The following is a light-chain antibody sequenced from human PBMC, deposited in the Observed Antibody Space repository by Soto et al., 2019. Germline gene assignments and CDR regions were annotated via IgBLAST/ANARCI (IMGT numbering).Light chain of an antibody. CDR2: GAS. Sequence: ETVLTQSPGTMSLSPRERPTVYWRASQSVSNNYLAWYQQKPGQAPRLLIYGASHRATGIPDRFSGSGSGTDFTLTISRLEPEDFAVYYCQQYGRSGTFGQGTKVDIK. CDR3: QQYGRSGT. J-gene: IGKJ1*01. CDR1: QSVSNNY. V-gene: IGKV3-20*01.